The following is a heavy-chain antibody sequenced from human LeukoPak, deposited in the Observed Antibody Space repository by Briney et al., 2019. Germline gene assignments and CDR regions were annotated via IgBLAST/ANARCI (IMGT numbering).Heavy chain of an antibody. CDR2: IYPGDSDT. CDR1: GYSFTSYW. J-gene: IGHJ5*02. V-gene: IGHV5-51*01. Sequence: GESLKISCKGSGYSFTSYWIGWVRQMPGKGLEWMGIIYPGDSDTRYSPSFQGQVTISADKSISTAYLQWSSLKASDTAMYYCARCMTPYYDFWGGCCDWFDPWGQGTLVTVSS. CDR3: ARCMTPYYDFWGGCCDWFDP. D-gene: IGHD3-3*01.